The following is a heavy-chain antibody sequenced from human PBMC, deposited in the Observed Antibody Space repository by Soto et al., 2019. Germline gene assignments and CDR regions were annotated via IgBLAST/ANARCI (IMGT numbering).Heavy chain of an antibody. Sequence: SETLSLTCTVSGGSISNYYCSWIRQPPGKGLEWIGYIYYSGSANYNPSLKSRVTISVDTSKNQFSLKLSSVTAADTAVYYCAQLSYGGNTRDAFDIWGQGTMVTVSS. CDR1: GGSISNYY. J-gene: IGHJ3*02. V-gene: IGHV4-59*01. D-gene: IGHD4-17*01. CDR3: AQLSYGGNTRDAFDI. CDR2: IYYSGSA.